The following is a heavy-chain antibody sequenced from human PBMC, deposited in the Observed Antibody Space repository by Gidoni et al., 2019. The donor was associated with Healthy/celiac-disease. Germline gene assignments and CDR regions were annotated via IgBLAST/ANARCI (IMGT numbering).Heavy chain of an antibody. CDR1: GFTFSSYS. CDR3: ARELVQGDY. J-gene: IGHJ4*02. CDR2: ISSSSSYR. Sequence: EVQLVESGGGLVKPGGSLRLSCAASGFTFSSYSMNWVRQAPGKGLEWVSSISSSSSYRYYADSVKGRFTISRDNAKNSLYLQMNSLRAEDTAVYYCARELVQGDYWGQGTLVTVSS. V-gene: IGHV3-21*01. D-gene: IGHD3-10*01.